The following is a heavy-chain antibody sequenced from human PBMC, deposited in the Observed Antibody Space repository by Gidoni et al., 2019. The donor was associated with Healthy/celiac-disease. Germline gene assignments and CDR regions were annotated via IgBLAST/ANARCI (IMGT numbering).Heavy chain of an antibody. CDR2: ISSSSSTI. Sequence: EVQLVESGGGLVQPGGSLRLSGAASGVTFRSSSMNWVRQAPGKGLEWVSYISSSSSTIYYADSVKGRFTISRDNAKNSLYLQMTSLRDEDTAVYYCARIPYGDESAYWGQGTLVTVSS. CDR3: ARIPYGDESAY. J-gene: IGHJ4*02. CDR1: GVTFRSSS. V-gene: IGHV3-48*02. D-gene: IGHD4-17*01.